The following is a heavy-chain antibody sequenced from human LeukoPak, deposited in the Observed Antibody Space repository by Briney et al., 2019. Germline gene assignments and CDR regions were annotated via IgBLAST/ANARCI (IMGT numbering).Heavy chain of an antibody. CDR2: MNPNRGNT. CDR3: ARRGYDSSGYYYSDY. CDR1: GYTFTSYD. V-gene: IGHV1-8*03. Sequence: ASVKVSCTASGYTFTSYDFNWVRQATGQGLEWMGWMNPNRGNTGYAQKFQGRVTITRNTSISAADMELSSLRSEYTAVYYCARRGYDSSGYYYSDYWGQGTLVTVSS. J-gene: IGHJ4*02. D-gene: IGHD3-22*01.